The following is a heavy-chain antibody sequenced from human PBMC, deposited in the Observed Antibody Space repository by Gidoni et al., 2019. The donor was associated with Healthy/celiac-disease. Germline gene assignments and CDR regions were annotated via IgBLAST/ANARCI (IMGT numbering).Heavy chain of an antibody. V-gene: IGHV3-33*01. CDR3: ARALTGVLIPRDDAFDI. Sequence: QVQLVESGGGVVQPGRSLRLSCAASGFTFSSYGMHWVRQAPGKGLEWVAVIWYDGSNKYYADSVKGRFTISRDNSKNTLYLQMNSLRAEDTAVYYCARALTGVLIPRDDAFDIWGQGTMVTVSS. D-gene: IGHD2-8*01. CDR1: GFTFSSYG. CDR2: IWYDGSNK. J-gene: IGHJ3*02.